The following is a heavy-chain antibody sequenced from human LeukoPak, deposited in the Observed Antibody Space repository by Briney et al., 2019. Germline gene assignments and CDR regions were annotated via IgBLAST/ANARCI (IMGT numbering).Heavy chain of an antibody. CDR1: GGSFSGYY. J-gene: IGHJ4*02. D-gene: IGHD3-22*01. CDR2: INHSGST. V-gene: IGHV4-34*01. Sequence: SETLSLTCAVYGGSFSGYYWSWIRQPPGKGLEWIGEINHSGSTNYNPSLKSRVTKSVDTSKNQFSLKLSSVTAADTAVYYCARVSGYKYYFDYWGQGTLVTVSS. CDR3: ARVSGYKYYFDY.